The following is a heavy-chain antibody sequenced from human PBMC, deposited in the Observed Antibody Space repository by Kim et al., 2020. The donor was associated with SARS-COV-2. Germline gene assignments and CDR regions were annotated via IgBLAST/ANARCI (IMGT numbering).Heavy chain of an antibody. CDR1: GFIFANYY. V-gene: IGHV3-11*06. Sequence: GGSLRLSCAASGFIFANYYMNWIRQTPGKGLEWISHINGSSNYRNYADSVKGRFTISRDNAKNSLYLQMNSLIAEDTAVYYCARSEHQLAGGYYAMDVWGEGTTVAVSS. CDR3: ARSEHQLAGGYYAMDV. D-gene: IGHD2-2*01. CDR2: INGSSNYR. J-gene: IGHJ6*04.